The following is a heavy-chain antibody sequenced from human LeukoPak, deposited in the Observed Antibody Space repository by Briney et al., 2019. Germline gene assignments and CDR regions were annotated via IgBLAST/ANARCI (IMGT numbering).Heavy chain of an antibody. J-gene: IGHJ4*02. CDR1: GYTFTSYY. CDR2: INPSGGST. Sequence: ASVKVSCKASGYTFTSYYMHWVRQAPGQGLEWMGIINPSGGSTSYAQKFQGRVTMTRDTSISTAYMELSRLRSDDTAVYYCARKKGGSHYDYWGQGTLVTVSS. V-gene: IGHV1-46*01. CDR3: ARKKGGSHYDY. D-gene: IGHD1-26*01.